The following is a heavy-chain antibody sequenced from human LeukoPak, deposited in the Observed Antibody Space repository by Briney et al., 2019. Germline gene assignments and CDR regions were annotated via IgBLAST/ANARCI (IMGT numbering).Heavy chain of an antibody. Sequence: SETLSLTCAVYGGSFSGYYWSWIRQPPGKGLEWIGEINHSGSTNYNPSLKSRVTISVDTSKNQFSLKLSSVTAADTAVYYCARGARYNWNYGILYYYYYMDVWGKGTTVTVSS. CDR1: GGSFSGYY. V-gene: IGHV4-34*01. CDR2: INHSGST. CDR3: ARGARYNWNYGILYYYYYMDV. J-gene: IGHJ6*03. D-gene: IGHD1-7*01.